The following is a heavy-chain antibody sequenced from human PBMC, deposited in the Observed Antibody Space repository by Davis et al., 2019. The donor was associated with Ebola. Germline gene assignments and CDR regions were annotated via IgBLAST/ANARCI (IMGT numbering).Heavy chain of an antibody. CDR2: ISYDGTNK. CDR1: GFSFNSYG. D-gene: IGHD5-12*01. Sequence: SLKISCAASGFSFNSYGMHWVRQAPGKGMEWVAVISYDGTNKYYADSVKGRFTISRDNSKNTLYLQMNSLRPEDTAVYYCAKDLYSGQWFTPGYWGQGTLVTVSS. J-gene: IGHJ4*02. V-gene: IGHV3-30*18. CDR3: AKDLYSGQWFTPGY.